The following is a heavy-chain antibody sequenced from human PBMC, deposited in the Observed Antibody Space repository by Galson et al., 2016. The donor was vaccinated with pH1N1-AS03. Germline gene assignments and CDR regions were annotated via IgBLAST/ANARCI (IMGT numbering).Heavy chain of an antibody. J-gene: IGHJ3*02. CDR1: EGTFSNFG. CDR2: FIPIFGTA. V-gene: IGHV1-69*06. D-gene: IGHD5-24*01. Sequence: SVKVSCKASEGTFSNFGISWVRQAPGQGLEWMGGFIPIFGTANVAQKFKGRVTITADNLELSSLRSDDTAVYHCVGGMGSGHNRGFDIWGQGTMVTVSS. CDR3: VGGMGSGHNRGFDI.